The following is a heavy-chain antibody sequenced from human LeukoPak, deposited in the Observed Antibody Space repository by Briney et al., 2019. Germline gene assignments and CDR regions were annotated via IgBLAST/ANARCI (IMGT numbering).Heavy chain of an antibody. D-gene: IGHD5-24*01. CDR3: ARGDGYNFFDY. CDR2: FYVGGAT. CDR1: GFSGTNNY. Sequence: GGSLRLSCAVSGFSGTNNYMSWVRQAPGKGLEWVSVFYVGGATYYADSVKGRFTISRDNSENTLYLQMKSLRAEDTAVYYCARGDGYNFFDYWGQGTLVTVSS. V-gene: IGHV3-53*01. J-gene: IGHJ4*02.